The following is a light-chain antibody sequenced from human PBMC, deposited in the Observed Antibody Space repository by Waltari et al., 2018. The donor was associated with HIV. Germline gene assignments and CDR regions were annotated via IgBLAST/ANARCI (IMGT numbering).Light chain of an antibody. J-gene: IGKJ2*01. V-gene: IGKV4-1*01. CDR1: QTVLYSSNNKNY. CDR2: WAS. Sequence: DIVMTQSPDSLAVSLGERATINCKSSQTVLYSSNNKNYLTWYQQRPGQPPKVVIYWASTRESGVPDRFRGSGSGTDFTLTINSLQAEDVAVYYCQQYYSLPYTFGRGTKLEIK. CDR3: QQYYSLPYT.